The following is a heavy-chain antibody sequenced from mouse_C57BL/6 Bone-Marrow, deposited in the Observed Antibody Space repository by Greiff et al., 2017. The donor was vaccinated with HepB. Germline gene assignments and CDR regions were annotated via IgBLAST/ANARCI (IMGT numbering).Heavy chain of an antibody. CDR1: GYTFTSYD. CDR2: IYPRDGST. Sequence: VQLVESGPELVKPGASVKLSCKASGYTFTSYDINWVKQRPGQGLEWIGWIYPRDGSTKYNEKFKGKATLTVDTSSSTAYMELHSLTSEDSAVYFCARDYGSSYVDYFDYWGQGTTLTVSS. CDR3: ARDYGSSYVDYFDY. V-gene: IGHV1-85*01. D-gene: IGHD1-1*01. J-gene: IGHJ2*01.